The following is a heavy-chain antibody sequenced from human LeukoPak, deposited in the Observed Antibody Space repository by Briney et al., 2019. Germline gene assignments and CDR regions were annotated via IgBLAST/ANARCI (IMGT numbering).Heavy chain of an antibody. Sequence: PGGALRLSCAASGFTIGPYAMYWVRQGPGRGLEWVSVIKADGSGTFYAGSVRGRFTTSRDNSKNSLYLQMNSLTSEDTASYYCATWAFYHNLDVWGQGTTVIVSS. D-gene: IGHD2/OR15-2a*01. CDR2: IKADGSGT. CDR1: GFTIGPYA. V-gene: IGHV3-43*02. J-gene: IGHJ6*02. CDR3: ATWAFYHNLDV.